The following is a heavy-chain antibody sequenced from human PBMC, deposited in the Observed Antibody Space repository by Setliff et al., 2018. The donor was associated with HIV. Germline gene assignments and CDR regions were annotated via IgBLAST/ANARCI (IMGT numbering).Heavy chain of an antibody. CDR2: IYTSGST. CDR1: GGSISSYY. D-gene: IGHD2-21*02. V-gene: IGHV4-4*09. CDR3: ATLDPSGGNFLAY. J-gene: IGHJ4*02. Sequence: PSETLSLTCTVSGGSISSYYWSWIRQPPGKGLEWIGYIYTSGSTNYNPSLKSRVTISVDTSKNQFSLKLSSVTAADTAVYFCATLDPSGGNFLAYWGQGTLVTVSS.